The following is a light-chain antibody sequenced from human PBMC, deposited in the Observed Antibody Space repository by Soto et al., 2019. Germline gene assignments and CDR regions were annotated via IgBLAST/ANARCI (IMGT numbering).Light chain of an antibody. CDR1: TTDIGSYNY. CDR3: SSYTSRNTYV. V-gene: IGLV2-14*03. CDR2: NVS. Sequence: HSALTQPASVSGSLGQSITVSCTGSTTDIGSYNYVSWYQQHPGGVPKLIIYNVSYRPSGVSDRFSGSKSGNTASLTISGLQAEDDSEYYCSSYTSRNTYVFGTATKVTVL. J-gene: IGLJ1*01.